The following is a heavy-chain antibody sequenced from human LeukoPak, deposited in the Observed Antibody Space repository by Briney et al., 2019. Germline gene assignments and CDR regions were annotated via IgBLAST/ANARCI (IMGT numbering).Heavy chain of an antibody. CDR1: GFTFSDAW. J-gene: IGHJ4*02. Sequence: GGSLRLSCAASGFTFSDAWMTWVRQAPGKGLEWVSGIGSGGSTSYADSVKGRFTISRDNSKNTLYLQMNSLRAEDTAVYYCAKARATVVGWDFDYWGQGTLVTVSS. CDR3: AKARATVVGWDFDY. V-gene: IGHV3-23*01. D-gene: IGHD2-2*01. CDR2: IGSGGST.